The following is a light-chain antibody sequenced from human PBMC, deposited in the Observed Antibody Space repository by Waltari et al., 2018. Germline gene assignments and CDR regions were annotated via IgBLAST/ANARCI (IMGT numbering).Light chain of an antibody. Sequence: QSVLTQPPSASGTPGQRVTISCSGSASNIGGNLVNWYQQLPGKAPKPLIYRSDQRPSGVPDRFSGSKTGTSASLAISGLQSEDEADYFCASWDDSLNGHWVFGGGTKVTVL. CDR2: RSD. CDR3: ASWDDSLNGHWV. CDR1: ASNIGGNL. V-gene: IGLV1-44*01. J-gene: IGLJ3*02.